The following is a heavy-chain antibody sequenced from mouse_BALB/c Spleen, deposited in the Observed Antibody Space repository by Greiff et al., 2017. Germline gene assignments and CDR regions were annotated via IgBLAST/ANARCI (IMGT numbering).Heavy chain of an antibody. J-gene: IGHJ3*01. CDR2: IDPANGNT. Sequence: EVHLVESGAELVKPGASVKLSCTASGFNIKDTYMHWVKQRPEQGLEWIGRIDPANGNTKYDPKFQGKATITADTASNTAYLQLSSLTSEDTAVYYCARSGDSWFAYWGQGTLVTVSA. V-gene: IGHV14-3*02. D-gene: IGHD3-1*01. CDR1: GFNIKDTY. CDR3: ARSGDSWFAY.